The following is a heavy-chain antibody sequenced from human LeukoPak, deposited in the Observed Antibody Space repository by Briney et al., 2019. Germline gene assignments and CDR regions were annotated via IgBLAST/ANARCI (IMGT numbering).Heavy chain of an antibody. J-gene: IGHJ6*03. CDR1: GGSISSHY. CDR2: IYYSGST. V-gene: IGHV4-59*11. CDR3: ARAVASYYDFWSGYYPYYYYMDV. D-gene: IGHD3-3*01. Sequence: SETLSLTCTVSGGSISSHYWSWIRQPPGKGLEWIGYIYYSGSTNYNPSLKSRVTISVDTSKNQFSLKLSSLTAADTAVYYCARAVASYYDFWSGYYPYYYYMDVWGKGTTVTVSS.